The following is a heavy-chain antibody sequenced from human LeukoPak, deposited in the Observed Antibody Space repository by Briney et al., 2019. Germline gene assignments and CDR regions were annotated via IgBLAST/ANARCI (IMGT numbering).Heavy chain of an antibody. CDR3: AGRAGSNYFDY. Sequence: PSETLSLTCNVSGGSISSGDKYWSWIRQPPGKGLEWIGYIYYSGSTNYNPSLKSRVTISVDTSKNQFSLKLSSVTAADTAVYYCAGRAGSNYFDYWGQGTLVTVSS. D-gene: IGHD1-26*01. J-gene: IGHJ4*02. V-gene: IGHV4-30-4*01. CDR1: GGSISSGDKY. CDR2: IYYSGST.